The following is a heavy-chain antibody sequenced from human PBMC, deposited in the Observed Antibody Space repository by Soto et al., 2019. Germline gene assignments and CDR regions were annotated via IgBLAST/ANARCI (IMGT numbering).Heavy chain of an antibody. CDR1: GGSFSGYY. CDR2: INHSGST. Sequence: QVRLQQWGTGLLKSSETLSLTCAVYGGSFSGYYWSWLRQPPGKGLEWIGEINHSGSTNYNPSLKSRVTISVDTSNNQFSLKLTSITAADTGVYYCATANWSHHYFGPWGQGTQVTVSS. V-gene: IGHV4-34*01. D-gene: IGHD1-1*01. J-gene: IGHJ5*02. CDR3: ATANWSHHYFGP.